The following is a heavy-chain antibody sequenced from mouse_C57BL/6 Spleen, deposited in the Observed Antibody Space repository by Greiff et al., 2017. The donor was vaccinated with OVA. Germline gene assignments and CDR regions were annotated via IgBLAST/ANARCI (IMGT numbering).Heavy chain of an antibody. V-gene: IGHV1-19*01. CDR3: ARRRGAAQATPLDY. J-gene: IGHJ2*01. CDR2: INPYNGGT. CDR1: GYTFTDYY. D-gene: IGHD3-2*02. Sequence: EVQLQQSGPVLVKPGASVKMSCKASGYTFTDYYMNWVKQSHGKSLEWIGVINPYNGGTSYNQKFKGKATLTVDKSSSTAYMELNSLTSEDSAVYYCARRRGAAQATPLDYWGQGTTLTVSS.